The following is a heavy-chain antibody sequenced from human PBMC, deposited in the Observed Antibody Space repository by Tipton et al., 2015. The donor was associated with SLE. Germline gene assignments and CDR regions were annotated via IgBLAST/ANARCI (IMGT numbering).Heavy chain of an antibody. V-gene: IGHV4-59*11. D-gene: IGHD6-19*01. CDR1: GGSISSHY. J-gene: IGHJ4*02. CDR2: IYYSGST. Sequence: TLSLTCTVSGGSISSHYWSWIRQPPGKGLEWIGYIYYSGSTNYNPSLKSRVTISVDTSKNQFSLKLSSVTAADTAVYYCATDSSGWYHFDYWGQGTLVTVSS. CDR3: ATDSSGWYHFDY.